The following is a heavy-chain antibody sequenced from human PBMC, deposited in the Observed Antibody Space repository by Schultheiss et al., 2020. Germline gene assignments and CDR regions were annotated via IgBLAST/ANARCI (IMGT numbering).Heavy chain of an antibody. CDR2: IIPIFGTA. J-gene: IGHJ5*02. D-gene: IGHD3-22*01. Sequence: YVKVSCKASGFTFTSSAVQWVRQAPGQGLEWMGGIIPIFGTANYAQKFQGRVTITADESTSTAYMELSSLRSEDTAVYYCARGRYYYDSSGYYYVFDWFDPWGQGPLVTGSS. CDR1: GFTFTSSA. V-gene: IGHV1-69*01. CDR3: ARGRYYYDSSGYYYVFDWFDP.